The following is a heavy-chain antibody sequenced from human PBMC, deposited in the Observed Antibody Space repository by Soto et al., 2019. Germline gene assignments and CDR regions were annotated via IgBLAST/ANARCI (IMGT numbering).Heavy chain of an antibody. CDR3: ARLAPGGSGGGGDY. CDR1: GDSVSSNSAA. J-gene: IGHJ4*02. D-gene: IGHD6-19*01. Sequence: SQTLSLTCAISGDSVSSNSAAWNWIRQSPSRGLEWLGRTYYRSKWYTDYAVSVKSRITINPDTSKNHFYLQLKSVTPEDTALYFCARLAPGGSGGGGDYWGQGTLVTVSS. V-gene: IGHV6-1*01. CDR2: TYYRSKWYT.